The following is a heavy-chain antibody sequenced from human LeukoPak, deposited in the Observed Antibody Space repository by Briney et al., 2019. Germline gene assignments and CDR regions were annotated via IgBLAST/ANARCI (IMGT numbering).Heavy chain of an antibody. J-gene: IGHJ5*01. Sequence: ASVKLSCKASGYTFTTYGISWVRQAPGQGLEWMGWISPYNGNTNYAQKVQDRVTMTTDTSTSTAYMELRSLTSDDTAVYYCARDYGSGENRFDYWGQGTLVTVSS. CDR3: ARDYGSGENRFDY. V-gene: IGHV1-18*01. D-gene: IGHD3-10*01. CDR2: ISPYNGNT. CDR1: GYTFTTYG.